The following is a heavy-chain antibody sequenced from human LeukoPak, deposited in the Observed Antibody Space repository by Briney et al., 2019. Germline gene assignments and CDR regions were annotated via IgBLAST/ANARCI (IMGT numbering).Heavy chain of an antibody. V-gene: IGHV3-7*01. J-gene: IGHJ5*02. CDR2: INQDGSQK. CDR3: ASYYGDYGFVDP. D-gene: IGHD4-17*01. CDR1: GFTFKNYW. Sequence: PGGSLRLSCTSSGFTFKNYWMAWVRQAPGKGLEWVANINQDGSQKYYVDSVKGRFTISRDNAKNSLYLQMNSLRAEDTAVYYCASYYGDYGFVDPWGQGTLVTVSS.